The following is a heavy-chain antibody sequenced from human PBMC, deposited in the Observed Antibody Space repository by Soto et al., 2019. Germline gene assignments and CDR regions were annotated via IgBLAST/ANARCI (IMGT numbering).Heavy chain of an antibody. D-gene: IGHD5-12*01. Sequence: GGSLRLSCGASGFSFSSYAMSWVRQAPGKGLEWVSSISPTVGRTSYADSVKGRFTISRDNFKNTLYLQMSSLKAEDTAVYYCAKGHSGYDLNWFDPWGQGTLVTVSS. CDR1: GFSFSSYA. V-gene: IGHV3-23*01. J-gene: IGHJ5*02. CDR3: AKGHSGYDLNWFDP. CDR2: ISPTVGRT.